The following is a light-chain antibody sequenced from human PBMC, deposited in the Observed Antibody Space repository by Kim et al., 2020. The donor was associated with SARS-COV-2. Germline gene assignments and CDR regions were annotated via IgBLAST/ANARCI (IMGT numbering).Light chain of an antibody. Sequence: VAPGQTASITSSGDKLGDKYACWYQQKPGQSPVLVIYQDSKRPSGIPERFSGSNSGNTATLTISGTQAMDEADYYCQAWDSSTAVFGGGTQLTVL. CDR3: QAWDSSTAV. V-gene: IGLV3-1*01. CDR1: KLGDKY. CDR2: QDS. J-gene: IGLJ3*02.